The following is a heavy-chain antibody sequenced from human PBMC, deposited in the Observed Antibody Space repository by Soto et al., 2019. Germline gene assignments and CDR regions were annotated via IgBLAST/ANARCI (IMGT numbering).Heavy chain of an antibody. Sequence: PSETLSLTCTVSGGSISSSNYYWGWIRQPPGEGLDWIGSIYYSGGTYYYPSLKSRVTISLDTSKNQFSLKLNSVTAADTAVYYCARIVALTGLFAFSFDSWGQGALVTVSS. D-gene: IGHD3-22*01. CDR3: ARIVALTGLFAFSFDS. CDR2: IYYSGGT. J-gene: IGHJ4*02. V-gene: IGHV4-39*01. CDR1: GGSISSSNYY.